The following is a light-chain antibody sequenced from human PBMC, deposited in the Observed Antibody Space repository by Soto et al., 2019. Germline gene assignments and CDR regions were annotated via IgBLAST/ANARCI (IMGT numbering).Light chain of an antibody. V-gene: IGLV4-69*01. CDR3: QTWGTGIVV. CDR2: LNSDGSH. Sequence: QSVLTQSPSASASLGASDKLTCTLSSGHSSYAIAWHQQQPEKGPRYLMKLNSDGSHSKGDGIPDRFSGSSSGAERYLTISSLQSEDEADYYCQTWGTGIVVFGGGTKVTVL. J-gene: IGLJ2*01. CDR1: SGHSSYA.